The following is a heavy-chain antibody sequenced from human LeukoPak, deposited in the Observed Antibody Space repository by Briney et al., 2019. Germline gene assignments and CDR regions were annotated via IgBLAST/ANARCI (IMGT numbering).Heavy chain of an antibody. V-gene: IGHV1-8*01. J-gene: IGHJ6*03. CDR2: MNPNSGNT. D-gene: IGHD4-23*01. CDR1: GYTFTSYD. Sequence: EASVKVSCKASGYTFTSYDINWVRQATGQGLEWMGWMNPNSGNTGYAQKFQGGVTITRNTSISTAYMELSSLRSEDTAVYYCARGFVTTVDMDVWGKGTTVTVSS. CDR3: ARGFVTTVDMDV.